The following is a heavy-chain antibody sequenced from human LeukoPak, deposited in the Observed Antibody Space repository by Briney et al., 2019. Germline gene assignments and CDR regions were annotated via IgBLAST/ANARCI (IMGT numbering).Heavy chain of an antibody. D-gene: IGHD2-2*01. CDR2: IYYSGST. CDR3: ARGQYHLLYWYFDL. CDR1: GGPISSYY. Sequence: PSETLSLTCTVSGGPISSYYGSWIRQPPGKGLEWIGYIYYSGSTNYNPSLNRRVTMSVDTSKNQFSLKLSSVTAADTAVYYCARGQYHLLYWYFDLWGRGTLVTVSS. V-gene: IGHV4-59*12. J-gene: IGHJ2*01.